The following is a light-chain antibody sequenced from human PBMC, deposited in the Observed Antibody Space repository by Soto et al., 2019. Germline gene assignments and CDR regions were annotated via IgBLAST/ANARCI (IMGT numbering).Light chain of an antibody. CDR1: QSVSSSY. CDR2: GAS. V-gene: IGKV3-20*01. Sequence: EIVLTQSPGTXSXSPXXXATXXCRASQSVSSSYLAWYQQKPGQAPRLLIYGASSRATGIPDRFSGSGSGTDFTLTISRLEPEDFAVYYCQQYGSSPETXGQGTKLEIK. CDR3: QQYGSSPET. J-gene: IGKJ2*01.